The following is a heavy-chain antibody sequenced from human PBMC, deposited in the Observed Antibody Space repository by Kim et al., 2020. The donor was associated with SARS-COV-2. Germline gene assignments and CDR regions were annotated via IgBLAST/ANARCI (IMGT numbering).Heavy chain of an antibody. CDR3: ARGSDYDY. CDR2: DSYT. J-gene: IGHJ4*02. D-gene: IGHD4-17*01. Sequence: DSYTTYSPSFPGHVTISADKSISTAYLQWSSLKASDTAIYYCARGSDYDYWGQGTLVTVSS. V-gene: IGHV5-10-1*01.